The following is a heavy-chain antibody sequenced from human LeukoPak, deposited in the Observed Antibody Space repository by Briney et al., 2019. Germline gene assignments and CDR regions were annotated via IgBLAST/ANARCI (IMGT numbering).Heavy chain of an antibody. D-gene: IGHD2-2*01. J-gene: IGHJ6*03. CDR3: ARGAFYCSSTSCSSYYYYYYMDV. CDR2: IYTSGST. V-gene: IGHV4-4*07. Sequence: SETLSLTCTVSGGSISSYYWSWIRQPAGKGLEWIGRIYTSGSTNYNPSLKSRVTMSVGTSKNQFSLKLSSVTAADTAVYYCARGAFYCSSTSCSSYYYYYYMDVWGKGTTVTVSS. CDR1: GGSISSYY.